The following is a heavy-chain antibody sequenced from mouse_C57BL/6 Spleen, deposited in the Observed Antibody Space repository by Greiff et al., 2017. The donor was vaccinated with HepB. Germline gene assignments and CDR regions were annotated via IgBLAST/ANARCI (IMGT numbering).Heavy chain of an antibody. CDR1: GYAFSSSW. D-gene: IGHD2-1*01. J-gene: IGHJ2*01. CDR3: ARNFYGNSFDY. V-gene: IGHV1-82*01. CDR2: IYPGDGDT. Sequence: VQLVESGPELVKPGASVKISCKASGYAFSSSWMNWVKQRPGKGLEWIGRIYPGDGDTNYNGKFKGKATLTADKSSSTAYMQLSSLTSEDSAVYFCARNFYGNSFDYWGQGTTLTVSS.